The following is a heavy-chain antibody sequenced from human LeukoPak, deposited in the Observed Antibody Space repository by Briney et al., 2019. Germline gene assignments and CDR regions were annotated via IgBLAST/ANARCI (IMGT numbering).Heavy chain of an antibody. D-gene: IGHD4-17*01. CDR1: GGSISSYY. J-gene: IGHJ4*02. CDR3: ARRFQPVTWDY. V-gene: IGHV4-59*01. Sequence: PSETLSLTCAVSGGSISSYYWSWIRQPPGKGLEWIGYIYYSGSTNYNPSLKSRVTISVDTSKNQFSLKLSSVTAADTAVYYCARRFQPVTWDYWGQGTLVTVFS. CDR2: IYYSGST.